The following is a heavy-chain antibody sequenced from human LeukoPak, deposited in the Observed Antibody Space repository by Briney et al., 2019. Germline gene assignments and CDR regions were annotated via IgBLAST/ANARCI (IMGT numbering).Heavy chain of an antibody. J-gene: IGHJ4*02. CDR2: ISNSGGST. D-gene: IGHD4-17*01. V-gene: IGHV3-23*01. Sequence: GGSLRLSCAASGFTFSSYVMSWVRQAPGKGLEWVSSISNSGGSTYYADSVKGRFTISRDNSKNTLYLQMNSLRAEDTAVYYCARAGGSTVSHSDYWGQGTLVTVSS. CDR1: GFTFSSYV. CDR3: ARAGGSTVSHSDY.